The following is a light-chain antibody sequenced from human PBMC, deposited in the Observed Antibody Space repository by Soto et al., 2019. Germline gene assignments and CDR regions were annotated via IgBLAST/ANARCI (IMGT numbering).Light chain of an antibody. Sequence: EIVMTQSPATLSVSPGERVTLSCRASQSVSSNLAWYQQKPGQAPRLLVYGTSTRATGTPTRFSGSGTGTESTLTISSLQSEDFAVYYCQQYNNWPRTFGQGTNVEIK. J-gene: IGKJ1*01. CDR1: QSVSSN. CDR2: GTS. CDR3: QQYNNWPRT. V-gene: IGKV3-15*01.